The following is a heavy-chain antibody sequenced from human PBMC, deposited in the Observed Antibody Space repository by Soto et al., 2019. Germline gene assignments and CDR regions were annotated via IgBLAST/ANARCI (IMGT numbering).Heavy chain of an antibody. J-gene: IGHJ4*02. CDR1: GFTFSSFA. Sequence: PGGSLRLSCVASGFTFSSFAMSWVRQAPGKGLEWVSAISGNGDTTYYADSVKGRFTVSRDKSKNTLYLQMNSLRAEDTAVYYCARGGIAAAGNDYWGQGILVTVSS. CDR3: ARGGIAAAGNDY. D-gene: IGHD6-13*01. CDR2: ISGNGDTT. V-gene: IGHV3-23*01.